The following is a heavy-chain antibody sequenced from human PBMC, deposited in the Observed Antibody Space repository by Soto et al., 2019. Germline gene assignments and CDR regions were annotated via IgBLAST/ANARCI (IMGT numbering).Heavy chain of an antibody. CDR2: IDGSSDYT. Sequence: SLRLSCTASGFLFTDYYMSWIRQPPGKGLEWLAYIDGSSDYTNSADSVKGRFTISRDNAKNSVFLQMNNLRADDTAVYYCARDLRFSSTNYFDFWGRGTLVTVSS. V-gene: IGHV3-11*06. CDR1: GFLFTDYY. CDR3: ARDLRFSSTNYFDF. J-gene: IGHJ4*02. D-gene: IGHD2-8*01.